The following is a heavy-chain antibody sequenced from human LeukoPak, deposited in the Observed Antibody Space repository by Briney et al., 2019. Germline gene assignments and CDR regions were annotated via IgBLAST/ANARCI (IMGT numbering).Heavy chain of an antibody. Sequence: SESLSLTCTVSGGSISNTRYNWAWIHQPPGKGLEWIGSVYYSGTTYYNPSLKSRVTMSPDTSKNQFSLKLSSVTAADTAVYYCAKGGRIVGSFRGGTNWFDPWGQGTLVTVSS. CDR1: GGSISNTRYN. CDR2: VYYSGTT. D-gene: IGHD1-26*01. J-gene: IGHJ5*02. CDR3: AKGGRIVGSFRGGTNWFDP. V-gene: IGHV4-39*07.